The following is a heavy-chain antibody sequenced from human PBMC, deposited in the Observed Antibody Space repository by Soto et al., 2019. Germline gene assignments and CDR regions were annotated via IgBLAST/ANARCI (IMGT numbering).Heavy chain of an antibody. Sequence: PGGSLRLSCAASGFAFSTYRMHWVRQAPGKGLEWVSRINSDVSTTTYADSVKGRFTISRDNAKNTLHLQMNSLRPEDTAVYFCARGFQVQVTSLSIPYYYGMDVWGQGTTVTVSS. V-gene: IGHV3-74*01. D-gene: IGHD2-21*02. CDR2: INSDVSTT. CDR3: ARGFQVQVTSLSIPYYYGMDV. J-gene: IGHJ6*02. CDR1: GFAFSTYR.